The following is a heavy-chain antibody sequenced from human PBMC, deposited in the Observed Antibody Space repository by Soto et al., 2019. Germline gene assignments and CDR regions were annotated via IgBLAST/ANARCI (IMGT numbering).Heavy chain of an antibody. CDR2: INPSDGIT. V-gene: IGHV1-46*01. CDR1: GYTFTRYH. Sequence: ASVKVSCTASGYTFTRYHMHWVRQAPGQGLEWMGIINPSDGITGYIQKFQGRVTMTRDTSTSTVYMELSSLRSEDTAGYYCARVAYQYLDSWGQGTLVTVSS. J-gene: IGHJ4*02. D-gene: IGHD3-16*01. CDR3: ARVAYQYLDS.